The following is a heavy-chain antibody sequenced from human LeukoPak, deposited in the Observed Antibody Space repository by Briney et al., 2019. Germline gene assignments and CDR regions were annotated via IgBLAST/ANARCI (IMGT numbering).Heavy chain of an antibody. CDR3: ALGSSGPFDY. Sequence: GGSLRLSCAASGFTFSSYSMNWVRQAPGKGLEWVSSISSSSSYVYYADSVKGRFTISRDNAKNSLYLQMNSLRAEDTAVYYCALGSSGPFDYWGQGTLVTVSS. CDR1: GFTFSSYS. CDR2: ISSSSSYV. D-gene: IGHD6-19*01. V-gene: IGHV3-21*01. J-gene: IGHJ4*02.